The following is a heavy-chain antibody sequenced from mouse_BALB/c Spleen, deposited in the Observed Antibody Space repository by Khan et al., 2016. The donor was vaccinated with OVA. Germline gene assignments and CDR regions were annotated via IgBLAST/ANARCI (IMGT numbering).Heavy chain of an antibody. Sequence: QVQLKQSGAELARPGASVKMSCKASGYTFTSYTIHWIKMRPGQGLEWIGYINPSNGYTNYNQKFKDKATLTADKSSTTAYMQLCSLTSDDSAVYNWVRDGAYYRNDGWFAYWGLGTLVTVSA. CDR2: INPSNGYT. D-gene: IGHD2-14*01. CDR3: VRDGAYYRNDGWFAY. CDR1: GYTFTSYT. J-gene: IGHJ3*01. V-gene: IGHV1-4*01.